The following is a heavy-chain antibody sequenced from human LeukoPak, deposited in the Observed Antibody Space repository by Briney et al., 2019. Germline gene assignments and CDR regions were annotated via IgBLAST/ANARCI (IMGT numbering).Heavy chain of an antibody. CDR1: GGSISSSSYY. CDR3: AREGSGWYHDYYYYYMDV. CDR2: IYYSGST. Sequence: SETLSLTCTVSGGSISSSSYYWGWIRQPPGKGLEWIGSIYYSGSTYYNPSLKSRVTISVDTSKNQFSLKLSSVTAADTAVYYRAREGSGWYHDYYYYYMDVWGKGTTVTISS. V-gene: IGHV4-39*07. D-gene: IGHD6-19*01. J-gene: IGHJ6*03.